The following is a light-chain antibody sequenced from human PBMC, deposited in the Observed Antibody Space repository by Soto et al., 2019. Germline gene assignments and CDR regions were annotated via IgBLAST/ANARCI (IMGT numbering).Light chain of an antibody. CDR2: DAS. Sequence: EVVLTQSPATLSVSPGAGATLSCRASQSVGSNLAWYQQKPGQAPRLLIYDASNRATGIPARFSGSGSGTDFTLTISSLEPEDFAVYYCQQRSNWLSITFGQGTRLEIK. J-gene: IGKJ5*01. CDR1: QSVGSN. CDR3: QQRSNWLSIT. V-gene: IGKV3-11*01.